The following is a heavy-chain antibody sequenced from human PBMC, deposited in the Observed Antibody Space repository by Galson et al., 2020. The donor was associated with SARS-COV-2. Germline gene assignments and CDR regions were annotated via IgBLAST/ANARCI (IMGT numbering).Heavy chain of an antibody. CDR2: LWYDGSNK. D-gene: IGHD3-10*01. Sequence: GGSLRLSCAASGFTFSSYGMHWVRQAPGKALEWVAVLWYDGSNKYYADSVKGRFTISRDNSKNTLYLQMNSLRAEDTAVYYCASSRFGDSDYWGQGTLVTVSS. J-gene: IGHJ4*02. CDR1: GFTFSSYG. CDR3: ASSRFGDSDY. V-gene: IGHV3-33*01.